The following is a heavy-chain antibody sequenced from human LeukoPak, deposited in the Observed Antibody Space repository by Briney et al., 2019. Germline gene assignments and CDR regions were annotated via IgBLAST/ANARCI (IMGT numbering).Heavy chain of an antibody. CDR2: FSPSTGYI. Sequence: PGGSLRLSCAASGFTFSTYSMSWVRQAPGKGLEWVSSFSPSTGYIYYADSVKGRFTISRDNAKNTLYLQMNSLRAEDTAVYYCARDPFDNLTDPYFDYWGQGTLVTVSS. CDR1: GFTFSTYS. D-gene: IGHD3-9*01. J-gene: IGHJ4*02. V-gene: IGHV3-21*01. CDR3: ARDPFDNLTDPYFDY.